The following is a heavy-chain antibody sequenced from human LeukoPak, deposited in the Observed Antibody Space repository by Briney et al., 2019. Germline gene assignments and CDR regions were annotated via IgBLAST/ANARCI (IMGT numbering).Heavy chain of an antibody. CDR1: GFAFSRYG. V-gene: IGHV3-64*05. Sequence: AGGSLRLSCSASGFAFSRYGMHWVRQAPGKGLEYVSSISSSGGSTNYADSVKGRFTISRDNSKNTLYVDMCSLRPEDTAVYYCVKDRGGDSVFDYWGQGTLVTVSS. D-gene: IGHD4-17*01. J-gene: IGHJ4*02. CDR2: ISSSGGST. CDR3: VKDRGGDSVFDY.